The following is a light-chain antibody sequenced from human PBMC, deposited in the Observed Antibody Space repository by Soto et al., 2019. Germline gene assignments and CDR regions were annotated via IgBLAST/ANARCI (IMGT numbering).Light chain of an antibody. V-gene: IGLV2-8*01. CDR3: SSYTDSSNYV. Sequence: QSVLTQPPSASGSPGQSVTISCTGTSSDVGGYDYVSWYQQLPGKAPTLILYQVSKRSSGVPDRFSGSKSGSTASLTASGLQAEDEADYYCSSYTDSSNYVFGTGTKVTVL. CDR2: QVS. CDR1: SSDVGGYDY. J-gene: IGLJ1*01.